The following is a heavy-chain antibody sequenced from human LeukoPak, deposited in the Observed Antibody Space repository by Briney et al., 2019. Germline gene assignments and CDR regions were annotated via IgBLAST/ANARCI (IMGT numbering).Heavy chain of an antibody. CDR3: ARFLGRITISGVVPYGMDV. D-gene: IGHD3-3*01. CDR2: IYSAGGT. J-gene: IGHJ6*02. Sequence: GGSLRLSCAASGFTVSSNYMTWVRQAPGKGLEWVSLIYSAGGTYYTDSVKGRFSISRHSSKNTLYLQMNSLRGEDAAVYYCARFLGRITISGVVPYGMDVWGQGTTVTVSS. V-gene: IGHV3-53*04. CDR1: GFTVSSNY.